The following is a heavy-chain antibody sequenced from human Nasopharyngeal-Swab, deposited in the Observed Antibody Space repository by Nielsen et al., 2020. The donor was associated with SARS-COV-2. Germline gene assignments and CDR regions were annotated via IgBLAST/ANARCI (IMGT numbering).Heavy chain of an antibody. D-gene: IGHD3-10*01. CDR3: AKADSGSGSYHGFDY. CDR1: GFTFSSYA. V-gene: IGHV3-23*01. J-gene: IGHJ4*02. Sequence: GESLKISCAASGFTFSSYAMSWVRQAPGKGLEWVSGVSGSGGTTKYADSVKGRFTISRDNSKNKLYLQMHSLRVEDTAVYYCAKADSGSGSYHGFDYWGQGTLVTVSS. CDR2: VSGSGGTT.